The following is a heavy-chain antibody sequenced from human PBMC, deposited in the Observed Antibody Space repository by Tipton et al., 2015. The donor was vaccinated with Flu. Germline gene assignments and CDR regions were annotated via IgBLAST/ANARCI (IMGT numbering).Heavy chain of an antibody. D-gene: IGHD5-18*01. CDR3: SRLRGYSYGFGAY. Sequence: SLRLSCTASGFSFGDYAMSWVRQAPGKGLEWVGFIRSKAYGGTTEYDASVKGRFTISRDDSKSIAYLQMNSLKTEDTAVYYCSRLRGYSYGFGAYWGQGTLVTVAS. CDR1: GFSFGDYA. J-gene: IGHJ4*02. V-gene: IGHV3-49*04. CDR2: IRSKAYGGTT.